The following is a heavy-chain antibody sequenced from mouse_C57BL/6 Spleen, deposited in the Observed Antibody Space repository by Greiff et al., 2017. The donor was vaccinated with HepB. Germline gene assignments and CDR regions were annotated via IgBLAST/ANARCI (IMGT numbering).Heavy chain of an antibody. CDR1: GYAFSSYW. CDR2: IYPGDGDT. Sequence: QVQLQQSGAELVKPGASVKISCKASGYAFSSYWMNWVKQRPGKGLEWIGQIYPGDGDTNYNGKFKGKATLTADKSSSTAYMQLSSLTSEDSAVYFCARPRYGYDGGNLYYFDYWGQGTTLTVSS. V-gene: IGHV1-80*01. D-gene: IGHD2-2*01. J-gene: IGHJ2*01. CDR3: ARPRYGYDGGNLYYFDY.